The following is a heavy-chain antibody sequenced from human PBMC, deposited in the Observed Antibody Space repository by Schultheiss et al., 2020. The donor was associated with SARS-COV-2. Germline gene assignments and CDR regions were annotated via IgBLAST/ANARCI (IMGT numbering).Heavy chain of an antibody. CDR1: GFTFSSYW. J-gene: IGHJ6*02. CDR3: ARGTDTAMAGGYYYYGMDV. CDR2: IKQDGSEK. V-gene: IGHV3-7*01. D-gene: IGHD5-18*01. Sequence: GGSLRLSCPASGFTFSSYWMSWVRQAPGKGLEWVANIKQDGSEKYYVDSVKGRFTISRDNAKNSLYLQMNSLRAEDTAVYYCARGTDTAMAGGYYYYGMDVWGQGTTVTVSS.